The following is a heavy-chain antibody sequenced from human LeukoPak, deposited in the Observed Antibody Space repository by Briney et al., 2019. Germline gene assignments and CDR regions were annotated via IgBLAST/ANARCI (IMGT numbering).Heavy chain of an antibody. V-gene: IGHV1-69*06. J-gene: IGHJ3*02. CDR2: IIPIFGTA. CDR1: GGTFSSYA. Sequence: GASVKVSCKASGGTFSSYAISWVRQAPGQGLEWMGGIIPIFGTANYAQKFQGRVTITADKSTSTAYMELSSLRSEDTAVYYCAGEWLTDAFDIWGQGTMVTVSS. D-gene: IGHD3-22*01. CDR3: AGEWLTDAFDI.